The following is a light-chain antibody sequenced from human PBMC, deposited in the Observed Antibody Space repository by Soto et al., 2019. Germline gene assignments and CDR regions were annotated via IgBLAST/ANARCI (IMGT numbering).Light chain of an antibody. Sequence: DIQMTQSPGTLSLSVGERATISCRASQSISSNYLAWYQQKPGQAPRLLIYGASSRATGIPDRFSGRGSGTDFTLTISSLEPEDFAVYFCQQYGTSPRTFGQGTKVDIK. CDR1: QSISSNY. CDR2: GAS. J-gene: IGKJ1*01. CDR3: QQYGTSPRT. V-gene: IGKV3-20*01.